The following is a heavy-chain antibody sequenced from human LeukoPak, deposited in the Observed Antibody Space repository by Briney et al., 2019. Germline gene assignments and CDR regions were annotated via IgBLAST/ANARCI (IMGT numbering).Heavy chain of an antibody. D-gene: IGHD6-13*01. Sequence: SETLSLTCTVSGGSISSYYWSWIRQPPGKGLEWIGYIYYSGSTNYNPSLKSRVTISVDTSKNQFSLKLSSVTAADTAVYYRARGSSSWHLFDYWGQGTLVTVSS. CDR2: IYYSGST. J-gene: IGHJ4*02. CDR1: GGSISSYY. CDR3: ARGSSSWHLFDY. V-gene: IGHV4-59*08.